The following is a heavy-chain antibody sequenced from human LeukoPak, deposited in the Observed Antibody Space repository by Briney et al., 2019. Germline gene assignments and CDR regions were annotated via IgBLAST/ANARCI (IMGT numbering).Heavy chain of an antibody. D-gene: IGHD3-22*01. V-gene: IGHV3-9*01. J-gene: IGHJ4*02. Sequence: GGSLRLSCAASGFTFDGYAMHWVRQAPVKGLEWVSGISWNSGSIGYADSVKGRFTISRDNAKNSLYLQMNSLRAEDTALYYCARARITMIGMYDYWGQGTLVTVSS. CDR1: GFTFDGYA. CDR2: ISWNSGSI. CDR3: ARARITMIGMYDY.